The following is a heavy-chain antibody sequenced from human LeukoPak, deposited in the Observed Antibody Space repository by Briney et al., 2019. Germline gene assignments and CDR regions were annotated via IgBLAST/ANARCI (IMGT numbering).Heavy chain of an antibody. V-gene: IGHV1-46*01. J-gene: IGHJ4*02. Sequence: GASVKVSCKASGYTFTSYYMHWVRQAPGQGLEWMGIINPSGGSTSYAQKFQGRVTMTRDTSTSTVYMELSSLRSEDTAVYYCARDLGRSYNPGIAAASLDYWGQGTLVTVSS. CDR2: INPSGGST. CDR3: ARDLGRSYNPGIAAASLDY. CDR1: GYTFTSYY. D-gene: IGHD6-13*01.